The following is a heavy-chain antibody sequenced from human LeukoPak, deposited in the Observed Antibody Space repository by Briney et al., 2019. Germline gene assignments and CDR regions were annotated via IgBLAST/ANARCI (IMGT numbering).Heavy chain of an antibody. CDR3: ARDPLPSGLLDLTYGDYGWFDP. Sequence: ASVKVSCKASGYTFTGYYMHWVRQAPGQGLEWMGWNNPNSGGTNYAQKFQGRVTMTRDTSISTAYMELSRLRSDDTAVYYCARDPLPSGLLDLTYGDYGWFDPWGQGTLVTVSS. CDR1: GYTFTGYY. D-gene: IGHD4-17*01. J-gene: IGHJ5*02. V-gene: IGHV1-2*02. CDR2: NNPNSGGT.